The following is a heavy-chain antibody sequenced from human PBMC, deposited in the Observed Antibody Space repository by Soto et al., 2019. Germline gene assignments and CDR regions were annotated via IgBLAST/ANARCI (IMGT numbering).Heavy chain of an antibody. Sequence: SETLSLTCTVSGGSISSGGYCWSWLRQHPGKGLEWIGYIYYSGSTNYNPSLKSRVTISVDTSKNQFSLKLSSVTAADTAVYYCARVTPESTKLLWFGDATPPWFDPWGQGTLLTVSS. CDR1: GGSISSGGYC. J-gene: IGHJ5*02. CDR3: ARVTPESTKLLWFGDATPPWFDP. D-gene: IGHD3-10*01. CDR2: IYYSGST. V-gene: IGHV4-61*08.